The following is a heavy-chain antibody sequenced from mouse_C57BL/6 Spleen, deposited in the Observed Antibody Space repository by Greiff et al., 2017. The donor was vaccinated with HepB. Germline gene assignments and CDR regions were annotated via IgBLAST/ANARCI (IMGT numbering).Heavy chain of an antibody. V-gene: IGHV1-66*01. Sequence: VQVVESGPELVKPGASVKISCKASGYSFTSYYIHWVKQRPGQGLEWIGWIYPGSGNTTYNEKFKGKAKLTADTSSSTAYMQLSSLTSEDSAVYYCARRDSSGYEAMDYWGQGTSVTVSS. CDR3: ARRDSSGYEAMDY. D-gene: IGHD3-2*02. J-gene: IGHJ4*01. CDR2: IYPGSGNT. CDR1: GYSFTSYY.